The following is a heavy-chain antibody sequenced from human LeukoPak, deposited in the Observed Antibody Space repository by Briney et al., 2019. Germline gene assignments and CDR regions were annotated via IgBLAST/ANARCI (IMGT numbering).Heavy chain of an antibody. J-gene: IGHJ4*02. CDR1: GFTVSSNY. D-gene: IGHD2-21*02. CDR2: ISSSGGTI. Sequence: PGGSLRLSCAASGFTVSSNYMSRVRQAPGKGLEWVSYISSSGGTIYYADSVKGRFTISRDNAKNSLYLQMNSLRAEDTAVYYCARDGPYCGGDCYSGLFDYWGQGTLVTVSS. CDR3: ARDGPYCGGDCYSGLFDY. V-gene: IGHV3-11*04.